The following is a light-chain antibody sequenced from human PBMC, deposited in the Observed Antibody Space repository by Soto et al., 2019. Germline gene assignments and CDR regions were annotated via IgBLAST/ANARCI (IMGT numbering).Light chain of an antibody. CDR1: QSVSSNY. CDR3: HQYDKMTS. Sequence: EIVLTQSPGTLSLSPGERATLSCRASQSVSSNYLAWYQQTPGRAPRLLIYGASSRATGIPDRFSGSGSGTDFTLTITRLEPEDFAVYYCHQYDKMTSFGQGTKVEIK. CDR2: GAS. V-gene: IGKV3-20*01. J-gene: IGKJ1*01.